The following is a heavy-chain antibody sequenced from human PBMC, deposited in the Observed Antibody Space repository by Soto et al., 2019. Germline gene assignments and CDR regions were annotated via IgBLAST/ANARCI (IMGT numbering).Heavy chain of an antibody. CDR3: GREQGGGSLATHRMGV. Sequence: QVPLVQSGAEVKKPGASVKVSCKASGDTFTSYGISWVRQAPGQGLEWMGWISAYNGNTNYAQKLQGRVTMTTDPSTSTAYMELRSLRSDGTAGYYCGREQGGGSLATHRMGVWGQGTTVTVSS. CDR2: ISAYNGNT. V-gene: IGHV1-18*01. CDR1: GDTFTSYG. J-gene: IGHJ6*02. D-gene: IGHD2-15*01.